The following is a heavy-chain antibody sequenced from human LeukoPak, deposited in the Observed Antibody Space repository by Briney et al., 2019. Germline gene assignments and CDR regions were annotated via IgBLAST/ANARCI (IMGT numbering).Heavy chain of an antibody. V-gene: IGHV1-2*02. CDR1: GYTFTGYY. CDR3: ARDLAYGGNSDY. CDR2: INPNSGGT. Sequence: GASVKVSCKASGYTFTGYYMHWVRQAPGQGLEWMGWINPNSGGTNYAQKFQGRVTMTRDTSISAAYMELSRLRSDDTAVYYCARDLAYGGNSDYWGQGTLVTVSS. D-gene: IGHD4-23*01. J-gene: IGHJ4*02.